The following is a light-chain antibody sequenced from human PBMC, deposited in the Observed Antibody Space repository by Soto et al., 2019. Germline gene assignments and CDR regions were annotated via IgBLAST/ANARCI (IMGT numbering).Light chain of an antibody. Sequence: IPLTQSPSSLSASLGDSVSITCRASQGISNYLAWYQQRPGKAPRLLIYSASTLQSGVPSRFRGTGSGTDFTLTITSLQPEDFATYYCHQLNSYPRTFGQGTKVDIK. CDR3: HQLNSYPRT. J-gene: IGKJ1*01. CDR2: SAS. CDR1: QGISNY. V-gene: IGKV1-9*01.